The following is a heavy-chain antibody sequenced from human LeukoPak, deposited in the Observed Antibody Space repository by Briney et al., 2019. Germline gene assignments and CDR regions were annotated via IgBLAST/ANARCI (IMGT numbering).Heavy chain of an antibody. V-gene: IGHV1-2*02. CDR1: AYTFTDVY. J-gene: IGHJ5*02. Sequence: AAVKVSCKTSAYTFTDVYIHWVRQAPGQGLEWMGWINPNSGDTSYAQKFQGRVTMTRDTSISTAYMELSRLRSDDTAVYYCARVSAQSQEWVPAASFDPWGQGTLVTVSS. D-gene: IGHD2-2*01. CDR2: INPNSGDT. CDR3: ARVSAQSQEWVPAASFDP.